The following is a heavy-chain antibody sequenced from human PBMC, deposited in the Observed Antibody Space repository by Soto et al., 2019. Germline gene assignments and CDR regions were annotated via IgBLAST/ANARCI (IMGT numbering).Heavy chain of an antibody. Sequence: GASVKVSCKASGYTFTSYGITWVRQAPGQGLEWVAWISAYERKIRTTYAEKFQGRVTVTTDTSTSTAYMELRSLRGDDTAVYYCARETPRPACGWHWFGPWGQGTPVTVSS. CDR1: GYTFTSYG. J-gene: IGHJ5*02. CDR2: ISAYERKIRT. CDR3: ARETPRPACGWHWFGP. D-gene: IGHD5-12*01. V-gene: IGHV1-18*04.